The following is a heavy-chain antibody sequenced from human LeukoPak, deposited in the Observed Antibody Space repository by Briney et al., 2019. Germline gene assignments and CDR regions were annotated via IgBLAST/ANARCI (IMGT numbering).Heavy chain of an antibody. D-gene: IGHD1-7*01. CDR1: GYTLTELS. CDR3: ATDQLSWNYRRFDP. Sequence: ASVKVSCKVSGYTLTELSMHWVRQAPGKGLEWMGGFDPEDGETIYAQKFQGRVTMTEGTSTDTAYMELSSLRSEDTAVYYCATDQLSWNYRRFDPWGQGTLVTVSS. CDR2: FDPEDGET. V-gene: IGHV1-24*01. J-gene: IGHJ5*02.